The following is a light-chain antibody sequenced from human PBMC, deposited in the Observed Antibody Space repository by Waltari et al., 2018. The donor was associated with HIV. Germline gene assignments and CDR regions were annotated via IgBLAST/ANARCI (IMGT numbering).Light chain of an antibody. Sequence: IVLTQSPGTLSLSPGERATLSCRASLTASRNSSAWYQQKPGQAPRLLISDSSTRATGIPDRFTASGSGTDFTLTINRLEPEDGALYFCQYYGSSPTSFGQGTKLEIK. J-gene: IGKJ2*01. CDR2: DSS. V-gene: IGKV3-20*01. CDR1: LTASRNS. CDR3: QYYGSSPTS.